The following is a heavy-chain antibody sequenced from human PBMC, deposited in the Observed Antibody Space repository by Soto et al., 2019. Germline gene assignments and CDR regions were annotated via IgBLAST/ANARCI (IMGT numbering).Heavy chain of an antibody. D-gene: IGHD4-17*01. Sequence: SGPTLVKPTQTLTLTCTFSGFSLSTSGVGVGWIRQPPGKALEWLALIYWNDDKPYSPSLKGRLIITKDTSKNQVVLTMTNMDPVDTATYYCAHRAHYCDPREAEFDYWGQGTLVTVSS. CDR3: AHRAHYCDPREAEFDY. V-gene: IGHV2-5*01. CDR2: IYWNDDK. CDR1: GFSLSTSGVG. J-gene: IGHJ4*02.